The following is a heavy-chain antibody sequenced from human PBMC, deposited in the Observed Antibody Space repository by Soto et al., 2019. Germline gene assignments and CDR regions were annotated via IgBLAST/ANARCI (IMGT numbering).Heavy chain of an antibody. CDR2: ISYDGSKK. V-gene: IGHV3-30*18. D-gene: IGHD3-16*01. J-gene: IGHJ4*02. CDR3: AKDRVESGLGEIDY. Sequence: QVQVVESGGVVVQPGRSLRLSCAASGFSFRNNGMHWVRQAPGKGLEWLAIISYDGSKKYYADSVKGRFTISRDNSKNTRFLQMNSLRVEDTAVFYCAKDRVESGLGEIDYWGQGTLVTVSS. CDR1: GFSFRNNG.